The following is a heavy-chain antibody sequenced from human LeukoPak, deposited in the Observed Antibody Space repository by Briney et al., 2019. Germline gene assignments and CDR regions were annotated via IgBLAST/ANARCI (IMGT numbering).Heavy chain of an antibody. Sequence: GGSLRLSCAASGFSFSNFAMHWVRQAPGKGLEWVAVISYDGSNKYYADSVKGRFTISRDNSKNTLYLQMNSLRAEDTAVYYCASPKQIQLWLLPYYWGQGTLVTVSS. CDR2: ISYDGSNK. D-gene: IGHD5-18*01. CDR1: GFSFSNFA. CDR3: ASPKQIQLWLLPYY. V-gene: IGHV3-30-3*01. J-gene: IGHJ4*02.